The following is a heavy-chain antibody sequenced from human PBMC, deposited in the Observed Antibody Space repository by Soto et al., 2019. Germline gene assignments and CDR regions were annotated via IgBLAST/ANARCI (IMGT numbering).Heavy chain of an antibody. J-gene: IGHJ3*02. CDR2: IYYSGST. CDR3: ARESPLYYDSSGHYSAFDI. D-gene: IGHD3-22*01. V-gene: IGHV4-61*01. CDR1: GGSVSSGSYY. Sequence: SETLSLTCTVSGGSVSSGSYYWSWIRQPPGKGLEWIGYIYYSGSTNYNPSLKSRVTISVDTSKNQFSLKLSSVTAADTAVYYCARESPLYYDSSGHYSAFDIWGQGTLVTVSS.